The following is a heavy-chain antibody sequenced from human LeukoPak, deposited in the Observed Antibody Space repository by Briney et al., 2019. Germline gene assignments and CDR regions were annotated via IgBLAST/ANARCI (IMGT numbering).Heavy chain of an antibody. D-gene: IGHD6-13*01. CDR2: ISSSSSYI. Sequence: GGSLRLSCAASGFTFSSYSMTWVRQALGKGLEWVSSISSSSSYIYYADSVKGRFTISRDNAKNSLYLQMNSLRAEDTAVYYCARGDSSSWYDWFDPWGQGTLVTVSS. CDR3: ARGDSSSWYDWFDP. CDR1: GFTFSSYS. J-gene: IGHJ5*02. V-gene: IGHV3-21*01.